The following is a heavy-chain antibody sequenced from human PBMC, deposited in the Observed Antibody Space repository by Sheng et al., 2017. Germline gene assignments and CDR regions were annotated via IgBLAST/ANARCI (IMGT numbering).Heavy chain of an antibody. CDR1: GGSFSGYY. J-gene: IGHJ4*02. CDR2: INHSGST. Sequence: QVQLQQWGAGLLKPSETLSLTCAVYGGSFSGYYWSWIRQPPGKGLEWIGEINHSGSTNYNPSLKSRVTISVDTSKNQFSLKLSSVTAADTAVYYCARRAYYDFWSGYPIDYWGQGTLVTVSS. CDR3: ARRAYYDFWSGYPIDY. D-gene: IGHD3-3*01. V-gene: IGHV4-34*01.